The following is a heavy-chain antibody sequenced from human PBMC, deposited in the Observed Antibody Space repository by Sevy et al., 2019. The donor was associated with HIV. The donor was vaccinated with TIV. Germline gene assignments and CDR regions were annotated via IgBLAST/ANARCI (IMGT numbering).Heavy chain of an antibody. V-gene: IGHV3-11*01. CDR1: TFTFSDYY. Sequence: GGSLRLSCAASTFTFSDYYMTWIRQAPGKGLEWVSHISSGGSNKYYADSVKGRFTISRDNAKNSLYLPMNSLRVEDTALYYCARVRYNYGSYYFDYWGQGTLVTVSS. CDR3: ARVRYNYGSYYFDY. CDR2: ISSGGSNK. D-gene: IGHD5-18*01. J-gene: IGHJ4*02.